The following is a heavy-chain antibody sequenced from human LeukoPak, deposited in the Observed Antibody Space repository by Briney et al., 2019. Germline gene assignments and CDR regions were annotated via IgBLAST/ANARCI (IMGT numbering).Heavy chain of an antibody. Sequence: GGSLRLSCAASGFTVSSNYMSWVRQAPGKGLEWVSVIYSGGSTYYADSVKGRFTISRDNSKNTLYLQMNSLRAEDTAVYYCARGASSWYLSFDYWGQGTLVTVSS. D-gene: IGHD6-13*01. CDR1: GFTVSSNY. J-gene: IGHJ4*02. V-gene: IGHV3-66*01. CDR2: IYSGGST. CDR3: ARGASSWYLSFDY.